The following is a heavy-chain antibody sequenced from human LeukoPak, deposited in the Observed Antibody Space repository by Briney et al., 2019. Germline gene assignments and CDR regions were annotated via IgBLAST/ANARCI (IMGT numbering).Heavy chain of an antibody. CDR3: ARGLSGDSYGFEY. Sequence: SETLSLTCIVSDVSISYNYWSWLRQSAGKGLELIGRIYYTGSTNYNPSLRSRVTMSVDTSRNQFSLMLSSVTAADTAVYYCARGLSGDSYGFEYWGQGTLVTVSS. CDR1: DVSISYNY. CDR2: IYYTGST. J-gene: IGHJ4*02. V-gene: IGHV4-4*07. D-gene: IGHD5-18*01.